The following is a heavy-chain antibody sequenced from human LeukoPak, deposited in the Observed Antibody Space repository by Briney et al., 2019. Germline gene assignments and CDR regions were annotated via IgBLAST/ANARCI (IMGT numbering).Heavy chain of an antibody. J-gene: IGHJ4*02. CDR2: INPSGGST. V-gene: IGHV1-46*01. Sequence: ASVTVSCKASGYTFTGYYMHWVRQAPGQGLEWMGIINPSGGSTSYAQKFQGRVTMTRDTSTSTVYMELSSLRSEDTAVYYCARVGVAGPFDYWGQGTLVTVSS. D-gene: IGHD6-19*01. CDR3: ARVGVAGPFDY. CDR1: GYTFTGYY.